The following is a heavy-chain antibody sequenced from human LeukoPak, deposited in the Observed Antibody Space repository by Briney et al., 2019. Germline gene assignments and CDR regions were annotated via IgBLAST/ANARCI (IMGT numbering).Heavy chain of an antibody. Sequence: SETLSLTCAVYGGSFSGYYWSWIRQPAGKGLEWIGRIYTSGSTNYNPSLKSRVTISVDTSKNQFSLKLNSVTAADTAVYYCARGGKQQLLRATSDYYYYYYMDVWGKGTTVTVSS. CDR3: ARGGKQQLLRATSDYYYYYYMDV. CDR2: IYTSGST. V-gene: IGHV4-59*10. CDR1: GGSFSGYY. D-gene: IGHD6-13*01. J-gene: IGHJ6*03.